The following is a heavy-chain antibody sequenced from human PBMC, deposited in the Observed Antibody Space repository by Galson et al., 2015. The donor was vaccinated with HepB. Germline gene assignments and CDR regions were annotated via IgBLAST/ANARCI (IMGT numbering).Heavy chain of an antibody. CDR2: IKQDGSEK. D-gene: IGHD6-19*01. Sequence: SLRLSCAASGFTFSSYWMSWVRQAPGKGLEWVANIKQDGSEKYYVDSVKGRFTISRDNAKNSLYLQMTSLRAEATAVYYCARFSRGGWSNYYYYGMDVGGQGPTVTVSS. CDR1: GFTFSSYW. V-gene: IGHV3-7*03. J-gene: IGHJ6*02. CDR3: ARFSRGGWSNYYYYGMDV.